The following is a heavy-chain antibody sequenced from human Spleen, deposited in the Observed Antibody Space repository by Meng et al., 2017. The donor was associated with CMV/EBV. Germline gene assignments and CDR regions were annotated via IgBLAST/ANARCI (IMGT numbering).Heavy chain of an antibody. J-gene: IGHJ3*02. CDR3: AIGVPPLYYDFWSGYHDAFDI. D-gene: IGHD3-3*01. CDR2: LYYDGST. Sequence: SETLSLTCTVSGGSIGSYYWSWVRQPPGKRLEWIGYLYYDGSTNYNPSLKSRVTISVDTSKNQFSLKLSSVTAADTAVYYCAIGVPPLYYDFWSGYHDAFDIWGQGTMVTVSS. CDR1: GGSIGSYY. V-gene: IGHV4-59*12.